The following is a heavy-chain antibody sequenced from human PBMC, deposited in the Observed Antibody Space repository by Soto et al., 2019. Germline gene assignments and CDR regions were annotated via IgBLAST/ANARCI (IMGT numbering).Heavy chain of an antibody. V-gene: IGHV4-31*03. CDR1: GGSISSGGYY. CDR2: IYYSGNT. Sequence: QVQLQESGPGLVKPSQTLSLTCTVSGGSISSGGYYWSWIRQHPGKGLEWIGYIYYSGNTYYNPSLKSRVTISVDTSKNHSPLSLTSVTPADRAVYYWARGVSPGGRGPLVTVSS. J-gene: IGHJ5*02. CDR3: ARGVSP.